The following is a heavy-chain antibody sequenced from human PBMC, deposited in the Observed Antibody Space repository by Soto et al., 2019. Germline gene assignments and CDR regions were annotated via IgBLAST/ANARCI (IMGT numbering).Heavy chain of an antibody. CDR3: ARGPIVVVPAAILADYYYYGMDV. CDR2: IYYTGST. V-gene: IGHV4-30-4*01. CDR1: GGSISSGDYY. Sequence: QVQLQESGPGLVKPSQTLSLTCTVSGGSISSGDYYWSWIRQPPGKGLEWIGYIYYTGSTYYNPSLKSRVTISVDTSKNQFSLKLSFVTAADTAVYYCARGPIVVVPAAILADYYYYGMDVWGQGTTVTVS. J-gene: IGHJ6*02. D-gene: IGHD2-2*02.